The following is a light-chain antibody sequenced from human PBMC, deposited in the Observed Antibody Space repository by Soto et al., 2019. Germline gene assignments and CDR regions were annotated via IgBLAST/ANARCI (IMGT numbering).Light chain of an antibody. CDR3: QAWDSSTAAV. CDR2: QDS. CDR1: KLGDKY. V-gene: IGLV3-1*01. J-gene: IGLJ1*01. Sequence: SYELTQPPSVSVSPGQTASITCSGDKLGDKYACWYQQKPRQSPVLVIYQDSKRHSGIPERFSGSNSGNTATLTISGTQAMDEADYYCQAWDSSTAAVFGTGTKLTVL.